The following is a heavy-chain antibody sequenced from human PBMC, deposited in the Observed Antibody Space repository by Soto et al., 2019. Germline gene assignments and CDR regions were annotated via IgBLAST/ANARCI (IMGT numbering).Heavy chain of an antibody. V-gene: IGHV3-33*01. CDR3: ARDRDYYDNSGYALDI. CDR1: GFSFSSYG. CDR2: IWYDGSNE. Sequence: QVQLVESGGGVVQPGKSLRLSCAASGFSFSSYGMHWVRQAPGKGLEWVAVIWYDGSNEDYADSVKGRFAISRDNSKNTLSLQMNSLRADDTAVYYCARDRDYYDNSGYALDIWGQGTVVTVSS. D-gene: IGHD3-22*01. J-gene: IGHJ3*02.